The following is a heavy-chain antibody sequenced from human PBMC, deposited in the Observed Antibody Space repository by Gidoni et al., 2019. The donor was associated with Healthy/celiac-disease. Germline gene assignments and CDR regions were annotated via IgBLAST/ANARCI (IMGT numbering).Heavy chain of an antibody. J-gene: IGHJ4*02. D-gene: IGHD3-10*01. V-gene: IGHV4-34*01. CDR2: INHSGST. CDR3: ARWGGMVRGGRSYYFDY. CDR1: GGSFSGYY. Sequence: QVQLQPWGAGLLKPSETLSLPCAVYGGSFSGYYWSWIRQPPGQGLEWIGEINHSGSTNYDPSLKSRVTISVDTSKNQFSLKLSSVTAADTAVYYCARWGGMVRGGRSYYFDYWGQGTLVTVSS.